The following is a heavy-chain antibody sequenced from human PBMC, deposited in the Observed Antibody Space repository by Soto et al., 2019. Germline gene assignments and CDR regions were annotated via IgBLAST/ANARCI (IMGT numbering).Heavy chain of an antibody. D-gene: IGHD1-20*01. CDR1: GFTFGSYG. Sequence: QVQLVESGGGVVQPGRSLRLSCAASGFTFGSYGMHWVRQAPGKGLEWVTVIWYDGSNKYYADSVKGRFTISRDNSKNTLYPQMNSLRAEDTAVYYCARDRGPFNWNDWPHYYYGMDVWGQGTTVTVSS. CDR2: IWYDGSNK. J-gene: IGHJ6*02. CDR3: ARDRGPFNWNDWPHYYYGMDV. V-gene: IGHV3-33*01.